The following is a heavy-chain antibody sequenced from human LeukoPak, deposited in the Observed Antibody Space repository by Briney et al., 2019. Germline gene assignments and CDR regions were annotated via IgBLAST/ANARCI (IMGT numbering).Heavy chain of an antibody. Sequence: ASVTVSCKASGYTFTPYYIHWVRQAPGQGLEWMGIINPTGGSTTYAQKFQGRVTMTRDTSTSTVFMELNSLRSEDTAVYYCALYSSTWYWGQGTLVTVSS. CDR1: GYTFTPYY. J-gene: IGHJ4*02. D-gene: IGHD6-13*01. CDR3: ALYSSTWY. V-gene: IGHV1-46*01. CDR2: INPTGGST.